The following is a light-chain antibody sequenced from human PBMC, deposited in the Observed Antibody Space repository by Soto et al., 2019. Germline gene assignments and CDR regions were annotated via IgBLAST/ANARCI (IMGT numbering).Light chain of an antibody. Sequence: DIQLTQSPSFLSASVGDRVTITCRASQGISGYLAWYQQKPGKVPKLLIYSTSTLQSEVPSRFSGSASGTEFTLTISSLQPEDFATYYCQQLNTYLITFGQGTRLEFK. CDR1: QGISGY. J-gene: IGKJ5*01. CDR2: STS. CDR3: QQLNTYLIT. V-gene: IGKV1-9*01.